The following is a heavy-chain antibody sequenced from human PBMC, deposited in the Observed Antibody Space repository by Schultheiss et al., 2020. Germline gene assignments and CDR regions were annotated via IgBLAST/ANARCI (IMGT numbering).Heavy chain of an antibody. V-gene: IGHV3-23*01. D-gene: IGHD5-12*01. CDR1: GFTFSSYA. CDR2: ISGSGGST. CDR3: ARGGGGGYDFERWDYYYYGMDV. Sequence: GGSLRLSCAASGFTFSSYAMSWVRQAPGKGLEWVSAISGSGGSTYYADSVKGRFTISRDNSKITLYLQMSSLRAEDTAVYYCARGGGGGYDFERWDYYYYGMDVWGQGTTVTVSS. J-gene: IGHJ6*02.